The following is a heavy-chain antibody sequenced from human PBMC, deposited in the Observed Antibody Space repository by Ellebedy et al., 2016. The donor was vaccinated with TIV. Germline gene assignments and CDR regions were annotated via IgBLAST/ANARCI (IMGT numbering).Heavy chain of an antibody. CDR3: ARGMKLGIVWYYFDY. CDR1: GYTFTGYY. D-gene: IGHD7-27*01. CDR2: SNPNSGGT. Sequence: AASVKVTCKASGYTFTGYYMHWVRQAPGQGLEWMGWSNPNSGGTNYAQKFQGWVTMTRDTSISTAYMALSRLRSDDTAVYYCARGMKLGIVWYYFDYWGQGTLVTVSS. J-gene: IGHJ4*02. V-gene: IGHV1-2*04.